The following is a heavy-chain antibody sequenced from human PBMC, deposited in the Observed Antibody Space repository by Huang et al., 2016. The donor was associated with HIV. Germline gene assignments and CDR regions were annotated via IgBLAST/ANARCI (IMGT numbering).Heavy chain of an antibody. J-gene: IGHJ4*02. Sequence: QLQLQESGPGLVGPSETLSLICTVSGGSITDITYYWGWIRQPPGKGLEWIGVIYYSGDTDSNPSIKSRVTMSVDTSKNRFSLDIRSVAVADTAIYYCARHFGSWSGYFDSWGQGTLVPVSS. D-gene: IGHD3-10*01. CDR1: GGSITDITYY. V-gene: IGHV4-39*01. CDR3: ARHFGSWSGYFDS. CDR2: IYYSGDT.